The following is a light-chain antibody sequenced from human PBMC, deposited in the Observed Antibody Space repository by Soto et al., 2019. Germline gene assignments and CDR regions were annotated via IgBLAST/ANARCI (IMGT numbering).Light chain of an antibody. V-gene: IGKV3-20*01. Sequence: EIVLTQSPGTLSLSPGERATLSCRASQSVSSDSLAWYQHKPGQAPRLLIYGASSRATGIPDRFSGSGSGTDFTLTISRLEPEDFAVYYCQQYGSSQITFGQGTRLEI. CDR2: GAS. J-gene: IGKJ5*01. CDR1: QSVSSDS. CDR3: QQYGSSQIT.